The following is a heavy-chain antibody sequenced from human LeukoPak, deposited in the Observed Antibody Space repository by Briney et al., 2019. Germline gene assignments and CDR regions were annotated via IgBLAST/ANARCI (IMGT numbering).Heavy chain of an antibody. J-gene: IGHJ4*02. CDR3: ARHPSDLSIPYDY. CDR1: GGSISSYY. Sequence: SETLSLTCTVSGGSISSYYWSWIRQPPGKGLEWIGYIYYSGSTNYNPSLKSRVTISVDTSKNQFSLKLSSVTAADTAVYYCARHPSDLSIPYDYWGQGTLVTVSS. D-gene: IGHD2-2*01. V-gene: IGHV4-59*08. CDR2: IYYSGST.